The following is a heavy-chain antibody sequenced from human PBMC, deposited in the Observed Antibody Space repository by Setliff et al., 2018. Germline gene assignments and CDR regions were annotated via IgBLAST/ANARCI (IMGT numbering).Heavy chain of an antibody. J-gene: IGHJ4*02. CDR2: IFPTNSKV. Sequence: GESLKLSCKASGYSFSTFSIGWVRQMPGRGLEWMGVIFPTNSKVTYSPSFQGQVTISADNSFSTAFLQWRSLKASDTAMYYCARRVVSTAMRYYFDYWGQGTLVTVSS. CDR3: ARRVVSTAMRYYFDY. CDR1: GYSFSTFS. V-gene: IGHV5-51*01. D-gene: IGHD2-2*01.